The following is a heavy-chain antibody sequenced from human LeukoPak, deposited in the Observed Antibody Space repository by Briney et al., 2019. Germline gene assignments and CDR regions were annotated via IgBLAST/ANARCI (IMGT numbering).Heavy chain of an antibody. CDR2: IIPILGIA. CDR1: GGTFSSYA. D-gene: IGHD3-10*01. CDR3: ASGSGSYILGY. Sequence: SVKVSRKASGGTFSSYAISWVRQAPGQGLEWMGRIIPILGIANYAQKFQGRVTITADKSTSTAYMELSSLRSEDTAVYYCASGSGSYILGYWGQGTLVTVPS. V-gene: IGHV1-69*04. J-gene: IGHJ4*02.